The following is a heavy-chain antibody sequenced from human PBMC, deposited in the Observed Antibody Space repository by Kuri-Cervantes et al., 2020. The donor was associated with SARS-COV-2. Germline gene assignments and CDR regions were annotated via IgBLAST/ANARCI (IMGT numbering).Heavy chain of an antibody. CDR3: ARLLFWSGFVDS. J-gene: IGHJ4*02. CDR2: IYPADSET. V-gene: IGHV5-51*01. CDR1: GYSFSTNW. Sequence: GGSLRLSCKGSGYSFSTNWIGWVRQMPGKGLEWMGIIYPADSETRYSPSFQGQVTISADKSTTTAYLQWSSLKASDTAMYYCARLLFWSGFVDSWGQGTLVTVSS. D-gene: IGHD3-3*01.